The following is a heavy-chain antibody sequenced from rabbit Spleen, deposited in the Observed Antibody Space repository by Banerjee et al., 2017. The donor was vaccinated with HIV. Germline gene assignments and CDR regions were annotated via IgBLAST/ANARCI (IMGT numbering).Heavy chain of an antibody. D-gene: IGHD4-1*01. V-gene: IGHV1S45*01. Sequence: QEQLVESGGDLVQPGASLTLTCTASGFDFSAYTFMCWVRQAPGKGLEWIACIDTGSRDFTYYASWAKGRFTISKISSTTVTLQMTSLTVADTATYFCARYYIFYGMDLWGQGTLVTVS. J-gene: IGHJ3*01. CDR2: IDTGSRDFT. CDR1: GFDFSAYTF. CDR3: ARYYIFYGMDL.